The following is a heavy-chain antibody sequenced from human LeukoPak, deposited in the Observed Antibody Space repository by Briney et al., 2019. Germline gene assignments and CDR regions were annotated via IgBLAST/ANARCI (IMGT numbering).Heavy chain of an antibody. D-gene: IGHD2-21*01. V-gene: IGHV5-51*01. Sequence: GESLKISCKGSGYNFATDWIGWVRQVPGKGLEWMGLIYPSDSDTRYSPSFQGQVTISADKSISTAYLQWNSLKASDIAMYYCARVGVSSYGKDVWGQGTTVTVSS. J-gene: IGHJ6*02. CDR2: IYPSDSDT. CDR3: ARVGVSSYGKDV. CDR1: GYNFATDW.